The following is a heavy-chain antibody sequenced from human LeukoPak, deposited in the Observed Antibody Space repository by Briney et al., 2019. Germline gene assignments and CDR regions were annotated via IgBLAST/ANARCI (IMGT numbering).Heavy chain of an antibody. Sequence: ASVKVSCKASGGTFSSYAISWVRQAPGQGLEWMGGIIPIFGTANYAQKFQGRVTITTDESTSIAYMELSSLRSEDTAVYYCATSGSYHTLATFDYWGQGTLVTVSS. J-gene: IGHJ4*02. V-gene: IGHV1-69*05. CDR2: IIPIFGTA. D-gene: IGHD1-26*01. CDR1: GGTFSSYA. CDR3: ATSGSYHTLATFDY.